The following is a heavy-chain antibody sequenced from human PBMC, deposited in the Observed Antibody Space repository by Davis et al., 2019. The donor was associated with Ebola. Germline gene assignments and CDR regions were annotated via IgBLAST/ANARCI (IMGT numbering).Heavy chain of an antibody. Sequence: PGGSLRLSCAASGFTFSSYEMNWVRHAPGKGLEWVSYISSSGSTIYYADSVKGRFTISRDNAKNSLYLQMNSLRAEDTAVYYCARDGYYDLWSGYPEYFDYWGQGTLVTVSS. CDR3: ARDGYYDLWSGYPEYFDY. CDR1: GFTFSSYE. J-gene: IGHJ4*02. D-gene: IGHD3-3*01. V-gene: IGHV3-48*03. CDR2: ISSSGSTI.